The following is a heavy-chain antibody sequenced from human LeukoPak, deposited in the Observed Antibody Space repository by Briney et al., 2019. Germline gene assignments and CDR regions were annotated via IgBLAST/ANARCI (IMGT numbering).Heavy chain of an antibody. CDR1: GGSFSGYY. D-gene: IGHD4-17*01. J-gene: IGHJ4*02. CDR3: ARGRYGDYLDY. V-gene: IGHV4-34*01. CDR2: INHSGST. Sequence: SETLSLTCAVYGGSFSGYYWSWIRQPPGKGLEWIGEINHSGSTNYSPSLKSRVTISVDTSKNQFSLKLSSVTAADTAVYYCARGRYGDYLDYWGQGTLVTVSS.